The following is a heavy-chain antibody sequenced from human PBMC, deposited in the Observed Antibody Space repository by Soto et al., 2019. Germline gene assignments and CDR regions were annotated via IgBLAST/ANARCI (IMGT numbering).Heavy chain of an antibody. Sequence: SVKVSFKASGGTFSSYAISWLRQAPGQGLEWMGGIIPIFGTANYAQKFQGRVTITADKSTSTAYMELSSLRSEDTAVYYCARIIKYYYDSSGYPLAYDAFDIWGQGTMVTVSS. D-gene: IGHD3-22*01. J-gene: IGHJ3*02. CDR2: IIPIFGTA. V-gene: IGHV1-69*06. CDR1: GGTFSSYA. CDR3: ARIIKYYYDSSGYPLAYDAFDI.